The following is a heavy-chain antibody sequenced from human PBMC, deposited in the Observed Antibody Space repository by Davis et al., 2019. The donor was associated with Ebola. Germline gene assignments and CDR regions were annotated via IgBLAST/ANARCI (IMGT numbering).Heavy chain of an antibody. D-gene: IGHD2-2*01. V-gene: IGHV3-30*18. Sequence: GESLKISCAASGFTFNIFGMHWVRQAPGKGLEWVAVMSYDGSYEYYADSVKGRFTISRDNSKNTLYLQMNSLRAEDTAIYYCAKDTSNIWFDMWGQGTMVTVSS. CDR1: GFTFNIFG. J-gene: IGHJ3*02. CDR3: AKDTSNIWFDM. CDR2: MSYDGSYE.